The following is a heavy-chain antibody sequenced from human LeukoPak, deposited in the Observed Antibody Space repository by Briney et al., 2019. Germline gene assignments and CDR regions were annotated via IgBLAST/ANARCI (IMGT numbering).Heavy chain of an antibody. V-gene: IGHV3-21*01. J-gene: IGHJ3*02. CDR3: AREKQWLVRGAFDI. CDR1: GSTFSSYS. D-gene: IGHD6-19*01. CDR2: ISSSSSYI. Sequence: PGGSLRLSCAASGSTFSSYSMNWVRQAPGKGLEWVSSISSSSSYIYYADSVKGRFTISRDNSKNTLYLQMNSLRAEDTAVYYCAREKQWLVRGAFDIWGQGTMVTVSS.